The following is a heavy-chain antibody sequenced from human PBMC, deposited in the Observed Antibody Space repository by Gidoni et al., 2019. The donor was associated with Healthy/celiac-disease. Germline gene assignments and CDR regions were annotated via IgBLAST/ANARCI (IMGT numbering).Heavy chain of an antibody. Sequence: QVQLQQWGAGLLKPSETLSLTCAVYGGSFSGYYWSWIRQPPGKGLEWIGEINHSGSTNYNPSLKSRVTISVDTSKNQFSRKLSSVTAADTAVYYCASRKIWSGYKFDYWGQGTLVTVSS. CDR1: GGSFSGYY. D-gene: IGHD3-3*01. J-gene: IGHJ4*02. CDR3: ASRKIWSGYKFDY. CDR2: INHSGST. V-gene: IGHV4-34*01.